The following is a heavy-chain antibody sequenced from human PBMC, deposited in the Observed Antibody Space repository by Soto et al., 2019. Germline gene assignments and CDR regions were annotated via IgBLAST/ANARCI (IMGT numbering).Heavy chain of an antibody. J-gene: IGHJ1*01. CDR2: IIPLLGIT. V-gene: IGHV1-69*01. Sequence: QAQLMQSGAEVKKPGSSVKVSCKASGGTFSGYAINWVRQAPGHGLEWMGGIIPLLGITDYGQKFQGRITLAADESTGTAYMDLRGLRSEDTAVYYCARDPRSITGTTSSEDFQHWGQGTLVSVSS. CDR1: GGTFSGYA. D-gene: IGHD1-20*01. CDR3: ARDPRSITGTTSSEDFQH.